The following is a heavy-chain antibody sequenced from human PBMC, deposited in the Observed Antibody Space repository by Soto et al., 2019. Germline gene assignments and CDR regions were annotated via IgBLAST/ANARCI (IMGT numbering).Heavy chain of an antibody. CDR3: ARDRKEYYYGSGSYYNLGYYGMDV. CDR2: IWYDGSNK. J-gene: IGHJ6*02. Sequence: GGSLRLSCAASGFTFSSYGMHWVRQAPGKGLEWVAVIWYDGSNKYYADSVKGRFTISRDNSKNTLYLQMNSLRAEDTAVYYCARDRKEYYYGSGSYYNLGYYGMDVWGQGTTVTVSS. CDR1: GFTFSSYG. V-gene: IGHV3-33*01. D-gene: IGHD3-10*01.